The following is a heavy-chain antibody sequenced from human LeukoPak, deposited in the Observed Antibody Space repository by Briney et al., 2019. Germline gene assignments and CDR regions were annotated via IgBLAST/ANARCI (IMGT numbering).Heavy chain of an antibody. CDR2: INPSGGST. J-gene: IGHJ4*02. Sequence: GASVKVSCKASGYTFTSYYMHWVRQAPGQGLEWMGIINPSGGSTSYAQKFQGRVTMTRDMSTSTVHMELSSLRSEDTAVYYCTRRDTEIDYWGQGTLVTVSS. CDR1: GYTFTSYY. CDR3: TRRDTEIDY. D-gene: IGHD5-18*01. V-gene: IGHV1-46*03.